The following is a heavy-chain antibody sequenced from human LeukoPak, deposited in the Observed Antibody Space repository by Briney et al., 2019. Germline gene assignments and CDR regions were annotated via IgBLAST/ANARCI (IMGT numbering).Heavy chain of an antibody. CDR2: ISAYNGNT. CDR1: GYTFTSYG. Sequence: ASVRVSCKASGYTFTSYGISWVRQAPGRGLEWMGWISAYNGNTNYAQKLQGRVTMTTDTSTSTAYMELRSLRSDDTAVYYCARAYRIFGVVIIPRPFDYWGQGTLVTVSS. J-gene: IGHJ4*02. CDR3: ARAYRIFGVVIIPRPFDY. V-gene: IGHV1-18*01. D-gene: IGHD3-3*02.